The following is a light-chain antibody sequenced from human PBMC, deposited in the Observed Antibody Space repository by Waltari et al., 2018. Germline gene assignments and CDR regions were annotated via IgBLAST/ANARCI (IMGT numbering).Light chain of an antibody. J-gene: IGLJ1*01. Sequence: QSALTQPASVSGSPGQSITISCTGTSSDVGGSNYVSLYQQYPGKAPKLIIHDVSGRPSGVSNRFSGSKSGNTASLTISGLQAEDEADYYCSSYASGSAFYVFGTATKVTVL. CDR3: SSYASGSAFYV. V-gene: IGLV2-14*03. CDR1: SSDVGGSNY. CDR2: DVS.